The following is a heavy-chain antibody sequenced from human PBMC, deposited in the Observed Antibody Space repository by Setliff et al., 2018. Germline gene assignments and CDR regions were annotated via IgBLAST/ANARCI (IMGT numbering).Heavy chain of an antibody. D-gene: IGHD6-19*01. CDR1: GFTFRTYG. J-gene: IGHJ3*02. CDR2: ISHNGDTT. Sequence: PGGSLRLSCTSSGFTFRTYGMSWVRQAPGKGLEWVSVISHNGDTTYYADSVKGRFTISRDNSKNTVYLQMHSLRVADTAVYYCAREPTSSGWYGGDAFDIWGQGTMVTVSS. CDR3: AREPTSSGWYGGDAFDI. V-gene: IGHV3-23*01.